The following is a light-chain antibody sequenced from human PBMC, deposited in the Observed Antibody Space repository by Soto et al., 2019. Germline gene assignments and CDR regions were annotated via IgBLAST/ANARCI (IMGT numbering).Light chain of an antibody. V-gene: IGKV3-20*01. CDR2: DAS. J-gene: IGKJ1*01. CDR1: QSVYSRY. Sequence: EIVLTQSPGTLSLSPGERATLSCRASQSVYSRYLAWYQQKPGQAPRLLMYDASSRATGIPDRFSGSGSGTDFTLTISRLEPEDFAVYYCQQYGSSPRGTFGQGTKVEIK. CDR3: QQYGSSPRGT.